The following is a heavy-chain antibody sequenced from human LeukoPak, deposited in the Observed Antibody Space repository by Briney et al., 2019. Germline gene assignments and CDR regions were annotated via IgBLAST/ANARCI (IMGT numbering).Heavy chain of an antibody. CDR2: INHSGST. CDR1: GGSFSGYY. D-gene: IGHD5-18*01. CDR3: ARDTGLWFDP. Sequence: SETLSLTCAVYGGSFSGYYWIWIRQPPGKGLEWIGEINHSGSTNYNPSLKSRVTISVDTSKNQFSLKLSSVTAEDTAVYYCARDTGLWFDPWGQGTLVTVSS. J-gene: IGHJ5*02. V-gene: IGHV4-34*01.